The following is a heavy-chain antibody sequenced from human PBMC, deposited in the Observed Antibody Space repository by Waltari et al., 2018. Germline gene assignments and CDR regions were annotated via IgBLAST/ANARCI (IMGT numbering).Heavy chain of an antibody. Sequence: EVQLVESGGGLVKPGGSLRLSCAASGFTFSSYSMNWVRQAPGKGLEWVSSISSRSSYIYYADAVKGRFTSSGDSAKNSLYLQMNSLRAEDTAVYYCARDAGVLEWLLYREGYYVDYWGQGTLVTVSS. CDR1: GFTFSSYS. CDR3: ARDAGVLEWLLYREGYYVDY. J-gene: IGHJ4*02. CDR2: ISSRSSYI. D-gene: IGHD3-3*01. V-gene: IGHV3-21*01.